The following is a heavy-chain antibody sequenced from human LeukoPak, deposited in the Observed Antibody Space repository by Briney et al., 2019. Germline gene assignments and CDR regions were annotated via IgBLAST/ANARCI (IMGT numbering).Heavy chain of an antibody. CDR1: GYTFTTYG. V-gene: IGHV1-18*01. CDR2: ISAYNGNT. J-gene: IGHJ4*02. CDR3: ATGDTAMVTLDY. D-gene: IGHD5-18*01. Sequence: ASVKVSCKASGYTFTTYGISWVRQAPGQGLEWMGWISAYNGNTNYAQKLQGRVTMTTDTSTSTAYMELSSLRSEDTAVYYCATGDTAMVTLDYWGQGTLVTVSS.